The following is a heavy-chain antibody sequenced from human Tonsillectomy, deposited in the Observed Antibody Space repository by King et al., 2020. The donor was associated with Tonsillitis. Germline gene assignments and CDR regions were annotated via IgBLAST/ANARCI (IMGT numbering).Heavy chain of an antibody. V-gene: IGHV4-34*01. CDR1: GGSVSGYY. CDR3: ARGRGDYASWLGYFDY. J-gene: IGHJ4*02. D-gene: IGHD4-17*01. Sequence: VQLQQWGAGLLKPSETLSLTCAVYGGSVSGYYWNWIRQSPGKGLEWIGEINYSGSTNYNPSLQSRVTMSVDTSKSQFSLKLNSVTAADTAVYYCARGRGDYASWLGYFDYWGRGTLVTVSS. CDR2: INYSGST.